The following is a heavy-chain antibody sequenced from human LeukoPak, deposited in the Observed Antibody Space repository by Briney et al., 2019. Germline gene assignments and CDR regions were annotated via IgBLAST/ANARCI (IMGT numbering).Heavy chain of an antibody. CDR3: ARWRGQQSEFDL. J-gene: IGHJ4*02. Sequence: PGGCLRLSCAASGFIFSSYYMSWVRQAPGKGLECVAHKNPDGGQEPCVDSVKGRFTVSRDNAKNSVFLQMNGLRVEDTAMYYCARWRGQQSEFDLWGQGTLVTVSS. CDR2: KNPDGGQE. CDR1: GFIFSSYY. V-gene: IGHV3-7*01. D-gene: IGHD6-13*01.